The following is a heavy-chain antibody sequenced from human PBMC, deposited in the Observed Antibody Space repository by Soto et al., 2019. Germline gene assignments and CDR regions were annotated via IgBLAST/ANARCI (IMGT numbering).Heavy chain of an antibody. CDR2: IYPADSDT. D-gene: IGHD6-19*01. J-gene: IGHJ6*02. Sequence: GESLKISCKGSGYSFTTYWIAWVRQMPGKGLEWMGIIYPADSDTRYSPSFQGQVTISADKSISTAYLQWSSLKASDTAMYYCARSRRGAYSSGWYSLSGYYNYGIDVWGQGTKVTVSS. CDR1: GYSFTTYW. CDR3: ARSRRGAYSSGWYSLSGYYNYGIDV. V-gene: IGHV5-51*01.